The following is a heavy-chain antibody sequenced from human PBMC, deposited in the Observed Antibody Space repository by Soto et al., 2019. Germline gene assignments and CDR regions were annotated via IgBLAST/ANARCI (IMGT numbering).Heavy chain of an antibody. D-gene: IGHD3-3*01. CDR1: GFSLSTSGVG. V-gene: IGHV2-5*02. CDR2: IYWDDDK. J-gene: IGHJ6*02. Sequence: QITLKESGPTLVKPTQTLTLTCTFSGFSLSTSGVGVGWIRQPPGKALEWLALIYWDDDKRYSPSLKSRLTITKDTSKNQVVLTMTNMDPVDTATYYCAHSTSTSHYDFWSGPRPDVWGQGTTVTVSS. CDR3: AHSTSTSHYDFWSGPRPDV.